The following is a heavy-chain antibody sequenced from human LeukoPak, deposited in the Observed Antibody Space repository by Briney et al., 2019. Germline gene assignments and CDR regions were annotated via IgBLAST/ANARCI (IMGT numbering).Heavy chain of an antibody. CDR3: ARERGRGVISPYFDQ. CDR2: VTSDGRWT. J-gene: IGHJ4*02. D-gene: IGHD3-10*01. CDR1: GFTFSTYA. Sequence: PGGSLRLSCAASGFTFSTYAMTWVRQAPGKGLEWVAAVTSDGRWTNYADSVKGRFTVSRDNSKNTLYLQMNSLRAEDTALYYCARERGRGVISPYFDQWGQGTLVTVSS. V-gene: IGHV3-23*01.